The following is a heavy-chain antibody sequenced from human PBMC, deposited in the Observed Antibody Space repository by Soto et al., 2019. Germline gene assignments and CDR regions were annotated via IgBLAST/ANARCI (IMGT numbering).Heavy chain of an antibody. CDR2: IYYNGST. V-gene: IGHV4-61*05. J-gene: IGHJ4*02. Sequence: SETLSLTCSVSGGSISSSNYYWGWIRQSPGKGLEWIGNIYYNGSTNYNPSLKSRVTISVDTSKNQFSLKVNSVTAADTAMYYCARSYGGNWAHDYWGRGTLVTVSS. CDR3: ARSYGGNWAHDY. D-gene: IGHD2-15*01. CDR1: GGSISSSNYY.